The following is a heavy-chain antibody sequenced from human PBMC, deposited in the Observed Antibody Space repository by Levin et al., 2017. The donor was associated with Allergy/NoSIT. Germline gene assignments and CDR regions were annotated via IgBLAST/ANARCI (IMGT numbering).Heavy chain of an antibody. V-gene: IGHV4-59*01. D-gene: IGHD2/OR15-2a*01. CDR1: GGPINNYY. CDR3: ARSGHSITAPGPVDY. Sequence: SETLSLTCTVSGGPINNYYWSWIRQPPGKGLEWIGYMSSSGSANYNPSLKSRVSISVDTSKNQFSLRLSSVTAADTAVYYCARSGHSITAPGPVDYWGQGILVTVSS. CDR2: MSSSGSA. J-gene: IGHJ4*02.